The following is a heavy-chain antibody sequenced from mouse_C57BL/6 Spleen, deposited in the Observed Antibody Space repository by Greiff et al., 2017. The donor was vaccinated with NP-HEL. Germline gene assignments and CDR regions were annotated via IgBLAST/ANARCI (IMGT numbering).Heavy chain of an antibody. V-gene: IGHV1-55*01. CDR2: IYPGSGST. J-gene: IGHJ4*01. CDR1: GYTFTSYW. CDR3: ASRKNYGEAMDY. Sequence: QVQLKQPGAELVKPGASVKMSCKASGYTFTSYWITWVKQRPGQGLEWIGDIYPGSGSTNYNEKFKSKATLTVDTSSSTAYMQLSSLTSEDSAVYYCASRKNYGEAMDYWGQGTSVTVSS. D-gene: IGHD1-1*01.